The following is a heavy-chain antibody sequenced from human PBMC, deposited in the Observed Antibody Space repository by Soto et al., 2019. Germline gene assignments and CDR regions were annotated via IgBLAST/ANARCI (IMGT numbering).Heavy chain of an antibody. J-gene: IGHJ4*02. CDR3: AKGGGED. V-gene: IGHV3-30*18. CDR1: GFTFSSYG. CDR2: ISYDGSNK. Sequence: GGSLRLSCAASGFTFSSYGMHWVRQAPGKGLEWVAVISYDGSNKYYADSVKGRFTISRDNSKNTLYLQMNSLRAEDTAVYYCAKGGGEDWGLGTLVTVSS. D-gene: IGHD3-16*01.